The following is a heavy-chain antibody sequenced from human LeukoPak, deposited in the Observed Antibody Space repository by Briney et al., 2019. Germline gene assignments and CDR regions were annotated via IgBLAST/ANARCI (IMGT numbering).Heavy chain of an antibody. CDR2: IYYSGST. V-gene: IGHV4-59*01. CDR1: GGSISSYY. J-gene: IGHJ5*02. D-gene: IGHD5-18*01. CDR3: AREYSYGYVDNWFDP. Sequence: SETLSLTCTVSGGSISSYYWSWIRQPPGKGLEWIGYIYYSGSTNYDPSLKSRVTISVDTSKNQFSLKLSSVTAADTAVYYCAREYSYGYVDNWFDPWGQGTLVTVSS.